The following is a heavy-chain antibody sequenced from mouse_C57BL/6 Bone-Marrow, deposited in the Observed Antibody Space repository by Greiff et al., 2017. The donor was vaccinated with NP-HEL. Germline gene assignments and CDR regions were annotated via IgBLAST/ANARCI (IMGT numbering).Heavy chain of an antibody. J-gene: IGHJ4*01. D-gene: IGHD1-1*01. CDR1: GYTFTSYG. V-gene: IGHV1-81*01. CDR3: ARSPAAIYYYGSSLSYYAMDY. Sequence: VKLQQSGAELARPGASVKLSCKASGYTFTSYGISWVKQRTGQGLEWIGEIYPRSGNTYYNEKFKGKATLTADKSSSTAYMELRSLTSEDSAVYFCARSPAAIYYYGSSLSYYAMDYWGQGTSVTVSS. CDR2: IYPRSGNT.